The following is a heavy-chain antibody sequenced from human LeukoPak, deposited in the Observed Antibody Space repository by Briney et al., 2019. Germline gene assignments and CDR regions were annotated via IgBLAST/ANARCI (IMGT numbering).Heavy chain of an antibody. V-gene: IGHV3-49*04. D-gene: IGHD5-12*01. CDR2: IRSKAYGGTT. CDR1: GFTFGDYA. J-gene: IGHJ3*02. CDR3: TREGYSGYGFQAFDI. Sequence: PGGSLRLSWTASGFTFGDYAMSWVRQAPAKGLEWVGFIRSKAYGGTTEYAASVKGRFTISRDDSKSIAYLQMNSLKTEDTAVYYCTREGYSGYGFQAFDIWGQGTMVTVSS.